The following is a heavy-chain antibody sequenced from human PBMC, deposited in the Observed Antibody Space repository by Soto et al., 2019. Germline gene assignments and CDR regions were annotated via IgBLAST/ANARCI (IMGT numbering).Heavy chain of an antibody. CDR2: IYPGDSDT. Sequence: CSGTGKRYTWLWTGSLKKMPGKGLEWMGIIYPGDSDTRYSPSFQGQVTISADKSISTAYLQWSSLKASDTAMYYCARLGRSSGYGMDVWGHGTTVTVSS. J-gene: IGHJ6*02. CDR1: GKRYTWLW. D-gene: IGHD6-13*01. V-gene: IGHV5-51*07. CDR3: ARLGRSSGYGMDV.